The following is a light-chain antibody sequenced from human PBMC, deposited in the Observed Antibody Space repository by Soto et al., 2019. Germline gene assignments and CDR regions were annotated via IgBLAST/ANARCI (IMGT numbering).Light chain of an antibody. Sequence: QSVLTQPPSTSGTPGERVTFSSSGSSSSIGSNYVYWYQQLPGTAPKLLIYRNNQRPSGVPDRFSGSKSGASASLAISGLRSEDEADYYCAAWDDSLSGPNYVFGTGTRS. CDR1: SSSIGSNY. CDR2: RNN. V-gene: IGLV1-47*01. CDR3: AAWDDSLSGPNYV. J-gene: IGLJ1*01.